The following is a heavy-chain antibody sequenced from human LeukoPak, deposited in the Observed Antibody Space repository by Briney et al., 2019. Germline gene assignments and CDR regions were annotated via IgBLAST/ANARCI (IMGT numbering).Heavy chain of an antibody. CDR2: TYTSGST. CDR1: GGSISSYY. Sequence: SETLSLTCTVSGGSISSYYWSWIRQPAGKGLEWIGRTYTSGSTNYNPSLKSRVTMSVDTSKNQFSLKLSSVTAADTAVYYCARDGRRAAGRGYHSNWFDPWGQGTLATVSS. V-gene: IGHV4-4*07. CDR3: ARDGRRAAGRGYHSNWFDP. D-gene: IGHD6-13*01. J-gene: IGHJ5*02.